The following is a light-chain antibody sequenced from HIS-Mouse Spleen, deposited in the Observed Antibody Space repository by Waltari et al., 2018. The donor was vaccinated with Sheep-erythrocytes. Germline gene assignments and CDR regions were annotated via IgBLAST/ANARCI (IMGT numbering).Light chain of an antibody. V-gene: IGLV2-14*01. CDR3: SSYTSSSSYV. CDR1: SSDVGGYNY. J-gene: IGLJ1*01. Sequence: QSALTQPPSASGSPGQSVTISCTGTSSDVGGYNYVSWYQQHPGKAPKLMIYDVSNPPSGVSNRFSGSKSGNTASLTISGLQAEDEADYYCSSYTSSSSYVFGTGTKVTVL. CDR2: DVS.